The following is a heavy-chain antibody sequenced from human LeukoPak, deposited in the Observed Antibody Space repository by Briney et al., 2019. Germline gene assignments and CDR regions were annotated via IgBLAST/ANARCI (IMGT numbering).Heavy chain of an antibody. V-gene: IGHV1-46*01. Sequence: ASVKVSCKASGYTFASYYMHWVRQAPGQGLEWMGIINPSGGSTSYAQKFQGRVTMTRDTSTSTVYMELSSLRSEDTAVYYCARGGRLRLGELSLFGYWGQGTLVTVSS. CDR3: ARGGRLRLGELSLFGY. D-gene: IGHD3-16*02. CDR2: INPSGGST. J-gene: IGHJ4*02. CDR1: GYTFASYY.